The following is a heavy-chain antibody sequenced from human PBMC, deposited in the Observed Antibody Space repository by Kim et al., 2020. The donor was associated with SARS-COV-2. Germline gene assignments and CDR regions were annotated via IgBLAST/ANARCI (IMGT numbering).Heavy chain of an antibody. CDR3: AKAKDRYYDILTGYSEFDY. J-gene: IGHJ4*02. V-gene: IGHV3-9*01. CDR2: ISWNSGSI. CDR1: GFTFGDYA. Sequence: GGSLRLSCAASGFTFGDYAMHWVRQAPGKGLEWVSGISWNSGSIGYADSVKGRFTISRDNAKNSLYLQMNSLRAEDTALYYCAKAKDRYYDILTGYSEFDYWGQGTLVTVSS. D-gene: IGHD3-9*01.